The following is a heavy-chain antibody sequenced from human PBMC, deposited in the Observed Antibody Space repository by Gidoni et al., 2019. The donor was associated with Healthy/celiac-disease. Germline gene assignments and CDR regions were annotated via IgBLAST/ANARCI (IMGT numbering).Heavy chain of an antibody. V-gene: IGHV3-30*18. J-gene: IGHJ3*02. CDR2: ISYDGSNK. CDR3: AKVKGEWLVPLVDAAFDI. Sequence: QVQLVESGGGVAQPGRALRRPCAGSGFTFRSYGMHGGRQAPGKGLEWVAVISYDGSNKYYAASVKGRFTISRANSKNTLYLQMNSLRAEDTAVYYCAKVKGEWLVPLVDAAFDIWGQGTMVTVSS. D-gene: IGHD6-19*01. CDR1: GFTFRSYG.